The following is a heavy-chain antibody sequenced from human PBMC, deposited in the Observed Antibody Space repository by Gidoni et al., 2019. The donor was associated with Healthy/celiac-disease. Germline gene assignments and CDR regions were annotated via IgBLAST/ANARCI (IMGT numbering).Heavy chain of an antibody. Sequence: QVQLQQWGAGLLKPSETLSLTCAVYVWSFRGYYWSWIRQPPGNGLEWIGEIKHSGSTNYNPSRKSRVTISVDTSKNQFALKLSSVTAADTAVYYCARGPRGVVTMFGVVTPHYYMDVWGKGTTVTVSS. CDR1: VWSFRGYY. V-gene: IGHV4-34*01. CDR2: IKHSGST. CDR3: ARGPRGVVTMFGVVTPHYYMDV. J-gene: IGHJ6*03. D-gene: IGHD3-3*01.